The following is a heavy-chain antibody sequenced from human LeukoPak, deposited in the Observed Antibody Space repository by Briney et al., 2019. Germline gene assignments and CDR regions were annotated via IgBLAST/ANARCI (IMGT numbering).Heavy chain of an antibody. CDR2: IIPIFGTA. CDR3: ARDVLEMATIGWLDY. J-gene: IGHJ4*02. CDR1: GGTFISYA. V-gene: IGHV1-69*05. D-gene: IGHD5-24*01. Sequence: ASVKVSCKASGGTFISYAISWVRQAPGQGLEWMGRIIPIFGTANYAQKFQGRVTITTYESTSTAYMELSSLRSVDTAVYYCARDVLEMATIGWLDYWGQGTLVTVSS.